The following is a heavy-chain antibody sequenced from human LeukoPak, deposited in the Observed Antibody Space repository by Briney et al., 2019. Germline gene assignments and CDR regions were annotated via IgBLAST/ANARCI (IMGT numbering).Heavy chain of an antibody. CDR2: ITSSSTTI. CDR1: GFTFSSYS. D-gene: IGHD5-24*01. Sequence: PGRSLRLSCTTSGFTFSSYSMNWVRQAPGKGLEWVSYITSSSTTIHYADSVKGRFTISRDNAKKSLYLQMNSLRAEDTAVYYCVREGDGYSFFDHWGQGTLATVSS. J-gene: IGHJ4*02. CDR3: VREGDGYSFFDH. V-gene: IGHV3-48*01.